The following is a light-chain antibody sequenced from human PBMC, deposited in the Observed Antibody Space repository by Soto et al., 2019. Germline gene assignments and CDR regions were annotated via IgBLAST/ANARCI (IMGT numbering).Light chain of an antibody. J-gene: IGKJ1*01. CDR2: GAS. CDR3: QYYDSFRT. CDR1: QSVDSTY. Sequence: EIVLTQSPGTLSLSPGERSTLSCRASQSVDSTYLTWYQQKPGQAPRLLIYGASGRATGIPDRFSGSGSGTDFTLTISRLDPEDFAVYFCQYYDSFRTFGQGTKVEIK. V-gene: IGKV3-20*01.